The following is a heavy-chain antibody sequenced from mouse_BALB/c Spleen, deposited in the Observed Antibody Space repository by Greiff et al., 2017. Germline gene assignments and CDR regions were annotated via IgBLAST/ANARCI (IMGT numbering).Heavy chain of an antibody. CDR3: NCQTGTGG. CDR1: GFNIKDYY. V-gene: IGHV14-4*02. J-gene: IGHJ2*01. D-gene: IGHD4-1*01. CDR2: IDPENGDT. Sequence: VQLQQSGAELVRSGASVKLSCTASGFNIKDYYMHWVKQRPEQGLEWIGWIDPENGDTEYAPKFQGKATMTADTSSNTAYLQLSSLTSEDTAVYYFNCQTGTGGWGQGTTLTVSA.